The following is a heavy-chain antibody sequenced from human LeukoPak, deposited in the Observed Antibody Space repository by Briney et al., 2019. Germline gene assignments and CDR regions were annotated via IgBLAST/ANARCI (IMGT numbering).Heavy chain of an antibody. J-gene: IGHJ4*02. V-gene: IGHV7-4-1*02. Sequence: ASVKVSCKASGYSFTTYAMYWVRQAPGQGLEWMGWINTNTGNPTYAQGFTGRFVFSLDTSVSTAYLQISSLKAEDTAVYYCARGRDCSGTSCRHDYWGQGTLVTVSS. D-gene: IGHD2-2*01. CDR1: GYSFTTYA. CDR2: INTNTGNP. CDR3: ARGRDCSGTSCRHDY.